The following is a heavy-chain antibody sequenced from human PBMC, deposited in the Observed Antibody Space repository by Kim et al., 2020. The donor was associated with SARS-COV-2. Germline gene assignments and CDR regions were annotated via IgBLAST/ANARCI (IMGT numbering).Heavy chain of an antibody. Sequence: SETLSLTCTVSGGSVSSGSYYWSWIRQPPGKGLEWIGYIYYSGSTNYNPSLKSRVTISVDTSKNQFSLKLSSVTAADTAVYYCAREPIAAAGTIDYWGQGTLVTVSS. D-gene: IGHD6-13*01. CDR2: IYYSGST. J-gene: IGHJ4*02. CDR3: AREPIAAAGTIDY. V-gene: IGHV4-61*01. CDR1: GGSVSSGSYY.